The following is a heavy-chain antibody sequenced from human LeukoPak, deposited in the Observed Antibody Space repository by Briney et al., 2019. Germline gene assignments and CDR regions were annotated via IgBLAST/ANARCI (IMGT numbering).Heavy chain of an antibody. D-gene: IGHD5-12*01. J-gene: IGHJ3*02. CDR3: ARSAAWLRNAFDI. V-gene: IGHV4-59*01. CDR1: GASTSHFY. Sequence: SETLSLTCSVSGASTSHFYWNWIRQPPGKGLEWIGYMHNSGSTKHSPSLKSRVTISIDTSKNQFSLKLTSVTAADTAIYYCARSAAWLRNAFDIWGQGTMVSVST. CDR2: MHNSGST.